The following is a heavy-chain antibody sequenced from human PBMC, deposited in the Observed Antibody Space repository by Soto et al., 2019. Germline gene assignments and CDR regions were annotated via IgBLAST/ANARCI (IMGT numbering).Heavy chain of an antibody. CDR1: GGSISSGDYY. J-gene: IGHJ2*01. Sequence: ASETLSLTCTASGGSISSGDYYWSWIRQPPGKGLEWIGYIYHSGSTYYNPSLKSRVTISVDRSKNQFSLKLSSVTAADTAVYYCARVPARYWYFDLWGRGTLVTVSS. V-gene: IGHV4-30-2*01. CDR2: IYHSGST. CDR3: ARVPARYWYFDL.